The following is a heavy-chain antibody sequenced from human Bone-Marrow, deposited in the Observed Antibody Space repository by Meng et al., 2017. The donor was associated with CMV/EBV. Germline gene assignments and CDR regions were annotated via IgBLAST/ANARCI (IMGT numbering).Heavy chain of an antibody. CDR1: GGSVTSGSHY. Sequence: SEPLSLTCTVSGGSVTSGSHYWSWIRQPPGKGLEWIGYIYHTGSTKYNPSLKSRVTISVDTSKNQLFLKLRSVTAADTAVYYCATITIFGVDPPSDGMDVWGQGTTVTVSS. CDR2: IYHTGST. CDR3: ATITIFGVDPPSDGMDV. V-gene: IGHV4-61*01. J-gene: IGHJ6*02. D-gene: IGHD3-3*01.